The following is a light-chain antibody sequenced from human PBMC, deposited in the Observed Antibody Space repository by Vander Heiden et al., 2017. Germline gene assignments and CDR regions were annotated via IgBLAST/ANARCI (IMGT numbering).Light chain of an antibody. CDR3: SSYLVTGDYV. Sequence: QSALTQSPSASGSPGQSVTISCTGTSRDIGGYDHVSWYKWHPGKAPKLIIYDATKRPSGVPDRFSGSKSGNTASLTVSGLQAEDEADYFCSSYLVTGDYVFGTGTKVTVL. CDR1: SRDIGGYDH. V-gene: IGLV2-8*01. CDR2: DAT. J-gene: IGLJ1*01.